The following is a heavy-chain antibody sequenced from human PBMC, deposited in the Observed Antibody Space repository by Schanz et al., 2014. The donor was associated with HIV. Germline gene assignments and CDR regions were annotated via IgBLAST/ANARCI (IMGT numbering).Heavy chain of an antibody. J-gene: IGHJ5*02. CDR3: VTEQYSTISA. Sequence: EVQLLESGGGLEQPGGSLRLSCAASGFNFNNYAMTWVRRAPGKGLEWISAVRHDGGATYYADSVKGRFTISRDNSRNILYLQMSNLRAEDTALYYCVTEQYSTISAWGQGALVIVSS. CDR1: GFNFNNYA. V-gene: IGHV3-23*01. D-gene: IGHD2-15*01. CDR2: VRHDGGAT.